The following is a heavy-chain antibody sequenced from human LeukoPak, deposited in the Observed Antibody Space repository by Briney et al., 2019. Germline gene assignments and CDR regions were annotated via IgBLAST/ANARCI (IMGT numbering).Heavy chain of an antibody. CDR2: ISNDGGGT. D-gene: IGHD3-22*01. Sequence: GGSLRLSCAASGFIFNNYGLIWVRQAPGQGLEWVSAISNDGGGTNYADFVQGRFTISRDNSKNTLFMQMNSLRAEDTALYYCAKGSSGYFVDLWGQGTLVTVSS. V-gene: IGHV3-23*01. CDR1: GFIFNNYG. J-gene: IGHJ5*02. CDR3: AKGSSGYFVDL.